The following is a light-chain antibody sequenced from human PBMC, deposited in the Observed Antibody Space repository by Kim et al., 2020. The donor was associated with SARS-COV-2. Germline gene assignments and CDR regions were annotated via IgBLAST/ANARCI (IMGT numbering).Light chain of an antibody. CDR2: GVS. Sequence: EIVMTQSPATLSVSPGERATLSCRASQSISSNLAWYQHKPGQAPRFLMYGVSTRATGIPARFSGSGSGTEFTLTISSLQSEDFAVYYCQQYHNGPTWTFGQGTKVDIK. CDR3: QQYHNGPTWT. J-gene: IGKJ1*01. V-gene: IGKV3-15*01. CDR1: QSISSN.